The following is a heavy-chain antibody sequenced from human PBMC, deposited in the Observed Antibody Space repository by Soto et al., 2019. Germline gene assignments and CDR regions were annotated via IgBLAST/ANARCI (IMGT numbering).Heavy chain of an antibody. CDR3: ARKTGDRWGYFDY. CDR2: IYYSGST. J-gene: IGHJ4*02. CDR1: GGSISSGGYY. V-gene: IGHV4-31*02. D-gene: IGHD7-27*01. Sequence: RSETLSLTCTVSGGSISSGGYYWSWIRQHPGKGLEWIGYIYYSGSTYYNPSLKSRVTISVDTSKNQFSLKLSSVTAADTAVYYCARKTGDRWGYFDYWGQGTLVTASS.